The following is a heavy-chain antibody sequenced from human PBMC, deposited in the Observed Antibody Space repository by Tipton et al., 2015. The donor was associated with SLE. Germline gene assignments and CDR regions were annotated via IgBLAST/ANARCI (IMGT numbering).Heavy chain of an antibody. CDR3: AKGANEFDY. CDR1: GFTFSSYG. CDR2: ISGSGGST. V-gene: IGHV3-23*01. Sequence: SGFTFSSYGMHWVRQAPGKGLEWVSAISGSGGSTYYADSVKGRFTISRDNSKNTLYLQMNSLRAEDTAVYYCAKGANEFDYWGQGTLVPVSS. J-gene: IGHJ4*02.